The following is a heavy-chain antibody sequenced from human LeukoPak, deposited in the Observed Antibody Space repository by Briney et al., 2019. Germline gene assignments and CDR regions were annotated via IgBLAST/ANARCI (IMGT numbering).Heavy chain of an antibody. CDR2: IIPIFGTA. CDR1: GGTFSSYA. J-gene: IGHJ6*03. D-gene: IGHD1-26*01. CDR3: ARGGRSYYGYYYYMDV. V-gene: IGHV1-69*05. Sequence: SVKVSCKASGGTFSSYAISWVRQAPGQGLEWMGGIIPIFGTANYAQKFQGRVTITTDESTSTAYMELSSLRSEDTAVYYCARGGRSYYGYYYYMDVWGKGTTVTVSS.